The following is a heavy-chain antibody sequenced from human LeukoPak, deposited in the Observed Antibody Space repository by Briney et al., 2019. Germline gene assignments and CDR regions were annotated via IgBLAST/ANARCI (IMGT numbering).Heavy chain of an antibody. J-gene: IGHJ5*02. CDR1: GGPITTYY. CDR3: XRDSGTTGEVKFDP. V-gene: IGHV4-4*07. CDR2: ISGSGVI. Sequence: WETLSLTCTVSGGPITTYYLSWIRQSAGMGLEWIGRISGSGVITYNPSLKSRVILSLDTSNNHFSLKLISVTAADTAVYYCXRDSGTTGEVKFDPWGQGMLVTVSS. D-gene: IGHD3-10*01.